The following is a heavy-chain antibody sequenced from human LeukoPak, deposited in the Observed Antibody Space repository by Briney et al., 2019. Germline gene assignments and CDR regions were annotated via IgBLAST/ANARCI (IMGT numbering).Heavy chain of an antibody. CDR3: AHRWVGSSWYWVYFDY. Sequence: SGPTLVNPTQTLTLTCTFSGFSLSTSGVGVGWIRQPPGKALGWLALIYWDDDKRYSPSLKGRLTITKDTSRNQVVLTMTNMDPVDTATYYCAHRWVGSSWYWVYFDYWGQGTLVTVSS. J-gene: IGHJ4*02. CDR2: IYWDDDK. D-gene: IGHD6-13*01. CDR1: GFSLSTSGVG. V-gene: IGHV2-5*02.